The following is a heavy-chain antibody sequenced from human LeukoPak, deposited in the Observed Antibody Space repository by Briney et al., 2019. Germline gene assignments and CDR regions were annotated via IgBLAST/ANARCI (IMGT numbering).Heavy chain of an antibody. J-gene: IGHJ4*02. Sequence: PSETLSLTCAVSGYSITIGYYWGWIRPPPGKGLEWIGSIYHSGSTYYNPSLKSRVTISVDTSKNQFALKLSSVTAADTAVYYCARHFRQLEAINYWGQGTLVTVSS. CDR1: GYSITIGYY. D-gene: IGHD6-6*01. V-gene: IGHV4-38-2*01. CDR3: ARHFRQLEAINY. CDR2: IYHSGST.